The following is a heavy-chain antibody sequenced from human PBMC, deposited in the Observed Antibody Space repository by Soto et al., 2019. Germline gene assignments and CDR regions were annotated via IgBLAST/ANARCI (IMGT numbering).Heavy chain of an antibody. V-gene: IGHV4-59*01. CDR1: GGSINTYD. CDR3: ARGGGDCGGYCYDWFDP. CDR2: VDYSGNS. J-gene: IGHJ5*02. D-gene: IGHD2-21*02. Sequence: PSETLSLSCTVSGGSINTYDWSWIRQPPGKGLEWIGYVDYSGNSDSSPSLKSRVTISIDTSKSQFSLKLSPVTAADTAVYYCARGGGDCGGYCYDWFDPWGQGTLVTVSS.